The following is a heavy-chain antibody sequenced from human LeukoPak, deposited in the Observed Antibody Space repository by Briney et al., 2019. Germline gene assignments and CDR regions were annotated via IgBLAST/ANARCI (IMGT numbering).Heavy chain of an antibody. V-gene: IGHV3-72*01. CDR1: GYTSSSYW. CDR3: ASPVGATTVRAFDI. J-gene: IGHJ3*02. D-gene: IGHD1-26*01. Sequence: GGSLRLSCADSGYTSSSYWMNWVRQAPGKGLEWVGRTRNEANIYTTKYAASVKGRFTISRDDSRNSLYLQMNSLKTEDTAVYYCASPVGATTVRAFDIWGQGTMVTVSS. CDR2: TRNEANIYTT.